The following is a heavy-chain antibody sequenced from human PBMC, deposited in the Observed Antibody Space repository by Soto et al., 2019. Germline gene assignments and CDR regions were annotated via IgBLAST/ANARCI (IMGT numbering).Heavy chain of an antibody. CDR3: ARPGCSSTSCSFYHYYGMDV. Sequence: SETLSLTCTVSGGSISSYHWSWIRQPPGNGLEWIGYIYYSGSTNYNPSLKSRVTISVDTSKNQFSLKLSSVTAADTAMYYCARPGCSSTSCSFYHYYGMDVWGQGPTVTVS. J-gene: IGHJ6*02. D-gene: IGHD2-2*01. V-gene: IGHV4-59*01. CDR2: IYYSGST. CDR1: GGSISSYH.